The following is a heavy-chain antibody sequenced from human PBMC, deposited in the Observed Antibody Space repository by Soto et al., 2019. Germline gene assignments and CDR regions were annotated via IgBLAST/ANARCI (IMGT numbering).Heavy chain of an antibody. Sequence: QPGGSLRHSCAASGFTFSSYAMSWFRQAPGKGLEWVSAISGSGGSTYYADSLKGRFTISRDNSKNALYLQMNSLRAEDTAVYYCAKGHVVVTGITDFEYWGQGTLVNVSS. J-gene: IGHJ4*02. V-gene: IGHV3-23*01. D-gene: IGHD2-21*02. CDR1: GFTFSSYA. CDR2: ISGSGGST. CDR3: AKGHVVVTGITDFEY.